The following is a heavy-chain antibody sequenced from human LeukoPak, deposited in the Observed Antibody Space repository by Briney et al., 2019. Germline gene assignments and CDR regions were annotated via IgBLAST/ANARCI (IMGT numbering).Heavy chain of an antibody. D-gene: IGHD5-18*01. V-gene: IGHV3-33*01. CDR3: AREDTSLVIAY. J-gene: IGHJ4*02. Sequence: PGRSLRLSCAASGFTFSNYGVHWVCQAPGKGLEWVAVMWYDGSNKYYTDSVKGRFTISRDNSKNTLYLQMNSLRAEDTAVYYCAREDTSLVIAYWGQGTLVTVSS. CDR1: GFTFSNYG. CDR2: MWYDGSNK.